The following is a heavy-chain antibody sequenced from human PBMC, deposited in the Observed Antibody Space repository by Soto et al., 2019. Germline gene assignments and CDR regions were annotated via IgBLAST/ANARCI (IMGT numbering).Heavy chain of an antibody. CDR3: ARRYGYSFDY. V-gene: IGHV4-59*01. Sequence: SETLSLTCTVSGGSISNYYWNWIRQSPGKGLEWIGYIYSSGSTHYNPSLQNRVTISIDTSKNQVSLKVNSVTAADTAVYYCARRYGYSFDYWGQGTLVTVSS. J-gene: IGHJ4*02. CDR2: IYSSGST. CDR1: GGSISNYY. D-gene: IGHD1-1*01.